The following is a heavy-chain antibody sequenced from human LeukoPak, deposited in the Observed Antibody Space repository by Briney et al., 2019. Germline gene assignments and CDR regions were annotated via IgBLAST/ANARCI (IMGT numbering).Heavy chain of an antibody. V-gene: IGHV4-4*07. D-gene: IGHD1-1*01. CDR3: ATRETGSYYYYMDV. CDR1: GGSISSYY. CDR2: IYTSGST. J-gene: IGHJ6*03. Sequence: SETLSLTCTVSGGSISSYYWSWIRQPAGKGLEWIGRIYTSGSTNYNPSLKGRVTMSVDTSKNQFSLKLSSVTAADTAVYYCATRETGSYYYYMDVWGKGTTVTVSS.